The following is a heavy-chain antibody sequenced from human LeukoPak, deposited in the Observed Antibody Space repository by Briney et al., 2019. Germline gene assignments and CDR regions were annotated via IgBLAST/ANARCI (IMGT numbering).Heavy chain of an antibody. CDR2: IIPIFGTA. CDR1: GGTFSSYA. J-gene: IGHJ4*02. D-gene: IGHD6-19*01. CDR3: ARGVMGQWLVFYYFDY. Sequence: GASVKVSCKASGGTFSSYAISWVRQAPGQGLEWMGGIIPIFGTANYAQKFQGRVTITADESTSTAYMELSSLRSEDTAVYYCARGVMGQWLVFYYFDYWGQGTLVTVSS. V-gene: IGHV1-69*13.